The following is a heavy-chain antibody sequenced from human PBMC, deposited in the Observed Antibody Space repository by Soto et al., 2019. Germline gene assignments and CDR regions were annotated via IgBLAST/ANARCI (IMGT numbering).Heavy chain of an antibody. CDR2: IRGSGAI. J-gene: IGHJ4*02. V-gene: IGHV3-48*01. D-gene: IGHD2-15*01. Sequence: GSXRLSCAASGFTFSTYNMNWVRQAPGKGLEWVSYIRGSGAIYYADSVQGRFTMSRDNAKNSLYLQMNSLRAEDTAVYYCARDFLRGYGPDYWGQGTLVTVS. CDR3: ARDFLRGYGPDY. CDR1: GFTFSTYN.